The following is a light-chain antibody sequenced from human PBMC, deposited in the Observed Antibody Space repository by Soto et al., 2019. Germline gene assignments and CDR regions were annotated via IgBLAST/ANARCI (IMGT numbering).Light chain of an antibody. CDR3: QQFGSSQYT. J-gene: IGKJ2*01. Sequence: EIVLTQSPGTLSLSPGERATLSCRASQSVSSSYLAWYQQKPGQSPRLVIYGASSRATGIPARFSGSGSGTEFTLTISRLEPEDFAVYYCQQFGSSQYTFGPGTKLEIK. CDR1: QSVSSSY. V-gene: IGKV3-20*01. CDR2: GAS.